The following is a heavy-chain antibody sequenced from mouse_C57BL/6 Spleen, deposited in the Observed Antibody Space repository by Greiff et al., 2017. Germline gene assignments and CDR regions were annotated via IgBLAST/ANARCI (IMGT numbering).Heavy chain of an antibody. D-gene: IGHD2-4*01. J-gene: IGHJ4*01. CDR2: IYPGDGDT. CDR1: GYAFSSYW. Sequence: QVQLQQSGAELVKPGASVKISCKASGYAFSSYWMNWVKQRPGKGLEWIGQIYPGDGDTNYNGKFKGKATLTADKSSSTAYMQLSSLTSEDSAVYFCARAGDYVYYYAMDYWGQGTSVTVSS. CDR3: ARAGDYVYYYAMDY. V-gene: IGHV1-80*01.